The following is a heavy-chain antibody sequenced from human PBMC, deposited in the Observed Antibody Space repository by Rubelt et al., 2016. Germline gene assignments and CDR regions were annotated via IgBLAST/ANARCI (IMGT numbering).Heavy chain of an antibody. CDR3: ARHYYDSSGYPLFDY. D-gene: IGHD3-22*01. V-gene: IGHV4-34*10. CDR2: INHSGST. Sequence: QVQLQESGPGLVKPSETLSLTCTVYGGSFSGYYWSWIRQPPGQGLEWIGEINHSGSTNYNPSLKSLVAIAVDTSKNQCSLRLSSVNAADTAAYYCARHYYDSSGYPLFDYWGQGTLVTVSS. J-gene: IGHJ4*02. CDR1: GGSFSGYY.